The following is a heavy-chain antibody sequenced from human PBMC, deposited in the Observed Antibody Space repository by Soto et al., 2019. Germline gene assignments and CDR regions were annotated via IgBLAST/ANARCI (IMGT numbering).Heavy chain of an antibody. CDR1: GFTFSGSA. D-gene: IGHD2-21*02. J-gene: IGHJ6*02. Sequence: GGSLRLSCAASGFTFSGSAMHWVRQASGKGLEWVGRIRSKANSYATAYAASVKGRFTISRDDSKNTAYLQMNSLKTEDTAVYYCTRIEHIVVVTAPNYYYYGMDVWGQGTTVTVSS. CDR3: TRIEHIVVVTAPNYYYYGMDV. V-gene: IGHV3-73*01. CDR2: IRSKANSYAT.